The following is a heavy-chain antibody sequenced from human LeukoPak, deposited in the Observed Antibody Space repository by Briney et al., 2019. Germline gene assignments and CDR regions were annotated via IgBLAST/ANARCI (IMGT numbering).Heavy chain of an antibody. CDR3: AKALFYYGSGTSHGMDV. CDR1: GFNLNNYA. V-gene: IGHV3-23*01. J-gene: IGHJ6*02. Sequence: PGRSLRLSCAASGFNLNNYAMSWVRQAPGKGLEWVSAITGSGFSTYYTDSVKGRFTISRDNSKNTLYLQMNTLRAEDTAVYYCAKALFYYGSGTSHGMDVWGQGTTVTVSS. CDR2: ITGSGFST. D-gene: IGHD3-10*01.